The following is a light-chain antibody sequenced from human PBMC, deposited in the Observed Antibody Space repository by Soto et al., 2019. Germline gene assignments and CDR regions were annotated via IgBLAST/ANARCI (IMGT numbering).Light chain of an antibody. J-gene: IGLJ1*01. CDR3: NSYTSSTSLPYV. CDR1: TNDVGGYNY. V-gene: IGLV2-14*01. Sequence: QSALTQPASVSGSPGQSITISCTGTTNDVGGYNYVSWYQQHPGKAPKLLIFEVTSRPSGVSHRFSGSKSCNTASLTISALQAEDEADYFCNSYTSSTSLPYVFGTGTKLTVL. CDR2: EVT.